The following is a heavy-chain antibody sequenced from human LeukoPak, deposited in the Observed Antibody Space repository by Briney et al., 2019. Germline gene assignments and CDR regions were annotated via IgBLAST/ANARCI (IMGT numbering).Heavy chain of an antibody. J-gene: IGHJ4*02. Sequence: ASVKVSCKTSGYTFNGNSVNWVRQAPGQGLEWMGIINPTGGSTTYAQKFQGRVTMTRDTSTSTVYMELSSLRSDDTAVYYCARTAARRFDYWGQGTLVTVSS. V-gene: IGHV1-46*02. CDR2: INPTGGST. D-gene: IGHD6-6*01. CDR3: ARTAARRFDY. CDR1: GYTFNGNS.